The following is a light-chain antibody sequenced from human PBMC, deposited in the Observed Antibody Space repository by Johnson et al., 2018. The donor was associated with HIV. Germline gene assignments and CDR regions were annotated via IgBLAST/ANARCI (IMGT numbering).Light chain of an antibody. CDR3: GTWASRLSIFV. CDR2: EDN. CDR1: RSNIGNNY. Sequence: QSVLTQPPSVSAAPGQKVTISCSGGRSNIGNNYVSWYQQLPGTTPKLLMYEDNERPSGIPDRFSGAKSATSATLGISGLQTGDEADYFCGTWASRLSIFVFGTGTKITV. V-gene: IGLV1-51*02. J-gene: IGLJ1*01.